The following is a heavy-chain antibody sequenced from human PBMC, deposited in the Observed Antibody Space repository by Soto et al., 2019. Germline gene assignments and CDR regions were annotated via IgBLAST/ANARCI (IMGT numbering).Heavy chain of an antibody. Sequence: LRLSCAAFGFTFSSYAMHWVRQAPGKGLEWVAVISYDGSNKYYADSVKGRFTISRDNSKNTLYLQMNSLRAEDTAVYYCARGMELALGWGQGTLVTVSS. V-gene: IGHV3-30-3*01. D-gene: IGHD1-26*01. CDR1: GFTFSSYA. CDR2: ISYDGSNK. J-gene: IGHJ4*02. CDR3: ARGMELALG.